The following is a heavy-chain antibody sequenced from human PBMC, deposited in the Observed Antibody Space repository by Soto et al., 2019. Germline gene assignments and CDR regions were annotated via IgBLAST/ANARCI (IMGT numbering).Heavy chain of an antibody. CDR3: ARGSLQCALRAQIDH. CDR2: ISSNGGST. V-gene: IGHV3-64*01. D-gene: IGHD4-4*01. J-gene: IGHJ4*02. CDR1: GFTFSSYS. Sequence: PGGSLRLSCAASGFTFSSYSMHWVRQAPGKGLEYVSVISSNGGSTYYANSVKGRFTVSRDNSKNTLYLQMNSLRAEDTAVYYCARGSLQCALRAQIDHWGQGTLVTVSS.